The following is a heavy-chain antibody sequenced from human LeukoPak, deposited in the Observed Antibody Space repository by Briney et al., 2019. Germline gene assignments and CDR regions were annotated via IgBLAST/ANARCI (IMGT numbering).Heavy chain of an antibody. CDR2: IWYDGSNK. V-gene: IGHV3-33*01. Sequence: GGSLRLSCAASGFTFSTYGMHWVRQAPGKGLEWVAVIWYDGSNKYYADSVKGRFTISRDNSKNTLYLQMNSLRAEDTAVYYRARDLAMMTTDGYFDYWGQGTLVTVSS. CDR3: ARDLAMMTTDGYFDY. CDR1: GFTFSTYG. J-gene: IGHJ4*02. D-gene: IGHD5-12*01.